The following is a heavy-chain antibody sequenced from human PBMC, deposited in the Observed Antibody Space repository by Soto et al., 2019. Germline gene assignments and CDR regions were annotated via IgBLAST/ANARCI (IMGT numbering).Heavy chain of an antibody. CDR1: GFTFSSYA. CDR3: EKGTAWNYYLHAFDI. V-gene: IGHV3-23*01. Sequence: EVQLLESGGGLVQPGGSLRLSCAASGFTFSSYAMSWVLQAPGKELEWVSAISGSGGSTYYADSVKGRFTISRDNSKNTLYLQMNSLRAEDTAVYYCEKGTAWNYYLHAFDIWGQGTMVTVSS. CDR2: ISGSGGST. D-gene: IGHD1-7*01. J-gene: IGHJ3*02.